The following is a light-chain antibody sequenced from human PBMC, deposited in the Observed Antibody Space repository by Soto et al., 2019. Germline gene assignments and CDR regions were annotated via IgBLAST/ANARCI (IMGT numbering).Light chain of an antibody. J-gene: IGLJ7*01. CDR3: CSYSRSSPYV. V-gene: IGLV2-14*03. Sequence: QSVLTQPASVSGSPGQSITISCTGTSSDVGAYSYVSWYQHHPGKVPRLMIFDVSNRPSGVSNRFSGSKSGNTASLTISGLQAEDEADYYCCSYSRSSPYVFGAGTQLTVL. CDR2: DVS. CDR1: SSDVGAYSY.